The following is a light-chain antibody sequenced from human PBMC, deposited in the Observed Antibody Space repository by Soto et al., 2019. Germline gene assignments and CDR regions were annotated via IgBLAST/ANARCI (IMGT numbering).Light chain of an antibody. CDR3: QQYNSYSWT. Sequence: ETVMTQSPATLSVSPGETATLSCRASQTVSGSYLAWYQQKPGQAPRLLIYGASSRASGIPDRFSGSRSGTEFTLTISSLQPDDFATYYCQQYNSYSWTFGQGTKVDI. V-gene: IGKV3D-15*01. CDR2: GAS. J-gene: IGKJ1*01. CDR1: QTVSGSY.